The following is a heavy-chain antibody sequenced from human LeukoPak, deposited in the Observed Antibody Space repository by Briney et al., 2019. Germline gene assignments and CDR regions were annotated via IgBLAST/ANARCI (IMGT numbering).Heavy chain of an antibody. V-gene: IGHV3-48*02. CDR1: GFTFSSYS. D-gene: IGHD6-13*01. CDR2: ISSSSSTI. J-gene: IGHJ4*02. Sequence: PGGSLRLSCAASGFTFSSYSMNWVRQAPGKGLEWVSYISSSSSTIYYADSVKGRFTISRDNAKNSLYLQMNSLRDEDTAVYYCVRDYFTGQQLVPGDYWGQGTLVTVSS. CDR3: VRDYFTGQQLVPGDY.